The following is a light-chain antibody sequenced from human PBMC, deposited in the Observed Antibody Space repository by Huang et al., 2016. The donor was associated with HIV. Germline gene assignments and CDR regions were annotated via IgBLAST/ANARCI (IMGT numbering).Light chain of an antibody. J-gene: IGKJ3*01. V-gene: IGKV3-11*01. CDR2: DAS. CDR1: HRVSSY. CDR3: QQRSYWPPT. Sequence: EVVLTQSPATLSLSAGERATVSCRASHRVSSYLAWYQHKPGQAPRLLIYDASKRATGIPARFSGSGSGTDFTLTISSLEPDDFAVYYCQQRSYWPPTFGPGTKVDIK.